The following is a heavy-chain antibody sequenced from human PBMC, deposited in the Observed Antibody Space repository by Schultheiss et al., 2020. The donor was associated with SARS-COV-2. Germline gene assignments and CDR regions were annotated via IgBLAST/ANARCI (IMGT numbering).Heavy chain of an antibody. CDR2: ISAYNGNT. J-gene: IGHJ5*02. CDR1: GYTFTSYG. V-gene: IGHV1-18*01. CDR3: ARGGVQIGWFDP. Sequence: ASVKVSCKASGYTFTSYGISWVRQAPGQGLEWMGWISAYNGNTNYAQKLQGRVTMTRNTSISTAYMELSSLRSEDTAVYYCARGGVQIGWFDPWGQGTLVTVSS. D-gene: IGHD3-10*01.